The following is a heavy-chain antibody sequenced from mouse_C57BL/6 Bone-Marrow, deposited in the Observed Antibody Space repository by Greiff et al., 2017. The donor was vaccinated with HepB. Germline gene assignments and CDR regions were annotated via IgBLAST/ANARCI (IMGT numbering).Heavy chain of an antibody. V-gene: IGHV14-4*01. CDR1: GFNIKDDY. Sequence: EVHLVESGAELVRPGASVKLSCTASGFNIKDDYMHWVKQRPEQGLEWIGWIDPENGDTEYASKFQGKATITADTSSNTAYLQLSSLTSEDTAVYYCTTGLRRRTWFAYWGQGTLVTVSA. D-gene: IGHD2-2*01. CDR3: TTGLRRRTWFAY. CDR2: IDPENGDT. J-gene: IGHJ3*01.